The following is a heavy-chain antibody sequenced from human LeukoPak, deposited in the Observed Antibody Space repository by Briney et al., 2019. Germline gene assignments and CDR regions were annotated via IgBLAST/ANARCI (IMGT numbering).Heavy chain of an antibody. CDR2: MNPNSGNT. D-gene: IGHD5-24*01. CDR1: GYTFTGYY. Sequence: GASVKVSCKASGYTFTGYYMHWVRQAPGQGLEWMGWMNPNSGNTGYAQKFQGRVTMTRNTSISTAYMELSSLRSEDTAVYYCARKEASHRRWKRGYYFDYWGQGTLVTVSS. CDR3: ARKEASHRRWKRGYYFDY. J-gene: IGHJ4*02. V-gene: IGHV1-8*02.